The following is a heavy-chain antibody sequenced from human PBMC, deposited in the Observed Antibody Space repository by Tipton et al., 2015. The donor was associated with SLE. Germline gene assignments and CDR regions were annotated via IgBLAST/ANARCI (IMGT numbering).Heavy chain of an antibody. J-gene: IGHJ4*02. Sequence: TLSLTCAVSGYSITSGYYWGWIRQPPGKGLEWIGSIYHEGSTYYNPSLKSRATLSVDTSKSLFSLILTSVSAPDTAVYYCVNFPGYWGQGTLVTVSS. D-gene: IGHD6-13*01. V-gene: IGHV4-38-2*01. CDR2: IYHEGST. CDR1: GYSITSGYY. CDR3: VNFPGY.